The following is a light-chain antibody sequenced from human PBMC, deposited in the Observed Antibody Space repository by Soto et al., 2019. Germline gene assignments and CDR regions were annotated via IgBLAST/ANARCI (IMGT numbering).Light chain of an antibody. CDR3: QPYSSYSRT. J-gene: IGKJ1*01. CDR1: QSIGSW. CDR2: KAS. V-gene: IGKV1-5*03. Sequence: DIQMTQSPSTLSASVGDRVTITCRASQSIGSWLAWYQQQPGKAPKLLIYKASTLESGVPSRFSGSGSETEFTLTISSLQTDDSATYYCQPYSSYSRTFGQGTKVDIK.